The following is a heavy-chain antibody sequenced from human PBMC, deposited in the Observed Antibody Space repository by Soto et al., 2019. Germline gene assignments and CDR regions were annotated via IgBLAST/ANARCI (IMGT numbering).Heavy chain of an antibody. Sequence: VQLQGSGPGLLKPSQTLSLTCPVSGASVNTGDHYWSFIRQPPGKGLEWLGYIFYSGDTYYNPSLKSPATISLNTARNQFSLTLTSVTDADTAVYYCVGTGTTDDFWGQGTLVTGSS. D-gene: IGHD1-1*01. J-gene: IGHJ1*01. V-gene: IGHV4-30-4*01. CDR1: GASVNTGDHY. CDR2: IFYSGDT. CDR3: VGTGTTDDF.